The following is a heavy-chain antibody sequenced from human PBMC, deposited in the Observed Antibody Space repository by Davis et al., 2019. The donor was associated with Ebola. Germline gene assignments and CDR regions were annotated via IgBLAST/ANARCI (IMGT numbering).Heavy chain of an antibody. CDR1: GFPFSPYP. CDR3: ATSESFFDYAAYFHY. Sequence: PGGPLKPSFPPPGFPFSPYPMNWFPRAPGKGREWAPSISSVGSYIFYADSAKGRFTISRDNAKNSLYLQMNSLKAEDTAVYFCATSESFFDYAAYFHYWGQGTLLTVSS. CDR2: ISSVGSYI. J-gene: IGHJ4*02. V-gene: IGHV3-21*06. D-gene: IGHD3-16*01.